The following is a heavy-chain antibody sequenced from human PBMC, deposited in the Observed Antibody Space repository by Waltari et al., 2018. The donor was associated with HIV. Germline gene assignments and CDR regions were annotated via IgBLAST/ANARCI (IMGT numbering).Heavy chain of an antibody. V-gene: IGHV4-4*02. D-gene: IGHD6-19*01. CDR2: IYHSGST. CDR1: GGSISSSNW. Sequence: QVQLQESGPGLVKPSGTLSLTCAVSGGSISSSNWWSWVRQPPGKGLEWIGEIYHSGSTNYNPSRKSGVTISVDKSKNQFSLKLSSVTAADTSVYYCAAAPVRAVAGIFGDYWGQGTLVTVSS. J-gene: IGHJ4*02. CDR3: AAAPVRAVAGIFGDY.